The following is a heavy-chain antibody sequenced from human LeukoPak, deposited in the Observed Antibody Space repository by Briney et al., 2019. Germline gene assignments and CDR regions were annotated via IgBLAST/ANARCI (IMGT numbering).Heavy chain of an antibody. CDR3: AAQPCSVGRCYLDY. D-gene: IGHD2-15*01. J-gene: IGHJ4*02. CDR1: GITFSSYG. Sequence: PGGSLRLSCAASGITFSSYGMQWVRQAPGKGLEWVAVIAHDGSIQHHADSVRGRVTISRDNSKNTLYLQLNSLGAEDTAVYYCAAQPCSVGRCYLDYWGQGTLVTVSS. CDR2: IAHDGSIQ. V-gene: IGHV3-30*03.